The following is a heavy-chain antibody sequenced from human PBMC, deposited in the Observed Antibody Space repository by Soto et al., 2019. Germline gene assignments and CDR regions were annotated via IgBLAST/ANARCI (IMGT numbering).Heavy chain of an antibody. J-gene: IGHJ6*02. Sequence: EVQLVESGGGLVQPGGSLRLSCAASGFTFSRYWMHWVRQAPGKGLVWVSRINSDGSDTYYADSVKGRFTISRDNAKNTVYLQKNSRRAEDTAVYYWASPYMYSSGLYFYGMDVWGQGPTVTAS. V-gene: IGHV3-74*01. CDR1: GFTFSRYW. CDR2: INSDGSDT. CDR3: ASPYMYSSGLYFYGMDV. D-gene: IGHD6-19*01.